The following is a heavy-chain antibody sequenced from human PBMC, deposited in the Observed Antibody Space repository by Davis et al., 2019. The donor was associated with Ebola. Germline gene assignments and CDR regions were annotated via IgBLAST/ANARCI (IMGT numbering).Heavy chain of an antibody. D-gene: IGHD2-15*01. V-gene: IGHV4-39*02. CDR2: IYYTGNT. Sequence: GSLRLSCTVSGGSISSSSYYWGWIRQPPGKGLEWIGSIYYTGNTYYNPSLKSRVTISVDTSKNQFSLKLSSVTAADTAVYYCARDEYCSGGSCYSSFDYWGQGTLVTVSS. J-gene: IGHJ4*02. CDR1: GGSISSSSYY. CDR3: ARDEYCSGGSCYSSFDY.